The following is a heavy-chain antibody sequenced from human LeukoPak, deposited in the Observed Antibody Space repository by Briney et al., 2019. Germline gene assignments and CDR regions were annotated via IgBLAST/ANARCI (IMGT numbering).Heavy chain of an antibody. V-gene: IGHV1-46*01. D-gene: IGHD3-22*01. Sequence: ASVKVSCKASGCTFTSYYMHWVRQAPGQGLEWMGIINPSGGSTSYAQKFQGRVTMTRDTSTSTVYMELSSLRSEDTAVYYCARDQLYYYDSSGYYYNWFDPWGQGTLVTVSS. CDR2: INPSGGST. CDR3: ARDQLYYYDSSGYYYNWFDP. J-gene: IGHJ5*02. CDR1: GCTFTSYY.